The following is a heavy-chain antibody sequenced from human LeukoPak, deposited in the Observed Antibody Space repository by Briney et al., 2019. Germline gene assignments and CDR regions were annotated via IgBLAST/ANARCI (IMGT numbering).Heavy chain of an antibody. V-gene: IGHV4-39*01. D-gene: IGHD3-10*01. J-gene: IGHJ5*02. CDR2: IYYSGST. CDR1: GGSIGSSSYY. CDR3: ARGNVWKTIPMVRGVSRPRWFDP. Sequence: SETLSLTCTVSGGSIGSSSYYWGWIRQTPGKGLEWIGSIYYSGSTFYSPSLKSRVTISVDTSKNQFSLKLSSVTAADTAVYFCARGNVWKTIPMVRGVSRPRWFDPWGQGTLVTVSS.